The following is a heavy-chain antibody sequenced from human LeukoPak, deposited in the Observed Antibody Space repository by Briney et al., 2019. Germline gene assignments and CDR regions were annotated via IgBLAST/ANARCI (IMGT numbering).Heavy chain of an antibody. CDR2: INSNSGAR. CDR3: ARGRGGATTGFDH. J-gene: IGHJ4*02. CDR1: GYTFSGYY. V-gene: IGHV1-2*02. D-gene: IGHD1-26*01. Sequence: ASVKVSCKASGYTFSGYYMHWVRQAPGQGLESMGWINSNSGARNYAPKFQGRVTFSRDNSISTAYMELSSLRSDDTAIYYCARGRGGATTGFDHWGQGTLVTDSS.